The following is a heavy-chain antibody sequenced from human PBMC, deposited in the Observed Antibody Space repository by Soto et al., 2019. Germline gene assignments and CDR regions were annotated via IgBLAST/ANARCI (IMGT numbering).Heavy chain of an antibody. Sequence: SVKVSCKASGGTFSSYAISWVRQAPGQGLEWMGGIIPIFGTANYAQKFQGRVTITADESTSTAYMELSSLRSEDTAVYYCARDHHYDSSGYLRNWFDPWGQGTLVTVSS. CDR3: ARDHHYDSSGYLRNWFDP. CDR2: IIPIFGTA. V-gene: IGHV1-69*13. D-gene: IGHD3-22*01. J-gene: IGHJ5*02. CDR1: GGTFSSYA.